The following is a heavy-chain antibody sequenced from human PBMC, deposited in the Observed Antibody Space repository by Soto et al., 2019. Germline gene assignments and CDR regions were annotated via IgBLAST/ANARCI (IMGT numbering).Heavy chain of an antibody. CDR1: GGSFSGYY. J-gene: IGHJ4*02. V-gene: IGHV4-34*01. Sequence: SETLALTCSVYGGSFSGYYWSWIRQPPGKGLEWIGEINHGGSTNYNPSLKSRVTISVDTSKNQFSLKLSSVTAADTAVYYCARMSWGSYRKLDYWGQGTLVTVSS. D-gene: IGHD3-16*02. CDR3: ARMSWGSYRKLDY. CDR2: INHGGST.